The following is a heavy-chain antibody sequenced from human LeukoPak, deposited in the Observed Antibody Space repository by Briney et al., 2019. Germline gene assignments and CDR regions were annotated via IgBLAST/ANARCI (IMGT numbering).Heavy chain of an antibody. CDR2: VIPIFGTA. D-gene: IGHD3-22*01. J-gene: IGHJ4*02. CDR3: ARDWNYYDSSGYYVYFDY. Sequence: GASVNVSCKASGGTFSSYAISWVRQSTGQGLEWMGGVIPIFGTANYAQKFQGRVTITADKSTSTAYMELSSLRSEDTAVYYCARDWNYYDSSGYYVYFDYWGQGTLVTVSS. V-gene: IGHV1-69*06. CDR1: GGTFSSYA.